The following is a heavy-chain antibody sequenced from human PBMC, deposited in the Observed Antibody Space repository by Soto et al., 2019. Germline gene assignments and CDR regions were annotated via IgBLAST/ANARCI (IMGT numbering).Heavy chain of an antibody. V-gene: IGHV4-59*01. J-gene: IGHJ5*02. CDR3: GSPLHDYTKSGSFDL. D-gene: IGHD2-2*02. CDR2: IYNSGST. Sequence: XGTLFLTCTVSGGSISSYYWSWIRQPAGKGLEWIGCIYNSGSTNYNPSLKSRVTISVDTSKNQFSLKLSSVTAADTAVYYCGSPLHDYTKSGSFDLWGQGTMVTVSS. CDR1: GGSISSYY.